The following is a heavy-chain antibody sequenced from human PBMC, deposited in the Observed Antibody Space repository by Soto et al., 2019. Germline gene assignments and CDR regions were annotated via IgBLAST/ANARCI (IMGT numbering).Heavy chain of an antibody. Sequence: GGSLRLSCAASGFTFDDYAMHWVLQAPGKGLEWVSGISWNSGSIGYADSVKGRFTISRDNAKNSLYLQMNSLRAEDTALYYCAKSAGEGVVVVAATPDYYYMDVWGKGTTVTVSS. V-gene: IGHV3-9*01. CDR1: GFTFDDYA. CDR3: AKSAGEGVVVVAATPDYYYMDV. D-gene: IGHD2-15*01. CDR2: ISWNSGSI. J-gene: IGHJ6*03.